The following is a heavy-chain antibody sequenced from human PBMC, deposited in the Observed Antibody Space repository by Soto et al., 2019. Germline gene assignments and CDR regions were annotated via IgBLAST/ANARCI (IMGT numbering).Heavy chain of an antibody. CDR2: INVINGNA. J-gene: IGHJ4*02. CDR1: GYTFTSYD. V-gene: IGHV1-3*01. CDR3: VVSRGWWAFHS. D-gene: IGHD6-19*01. Sequence: ASVKVTCKASGYTFTSYDMHWVRQAPGQRLEWMGRINVINGNAYYSQRFQGRATFTRDTSASTGYMELSSLISGDTAVYYCVVSRGWWAFHSWGQGTVGTVSS.